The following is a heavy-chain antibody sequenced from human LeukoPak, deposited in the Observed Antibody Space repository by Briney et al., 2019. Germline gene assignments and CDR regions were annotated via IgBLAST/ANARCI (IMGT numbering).Heavy chain of an antibody. J-gene: IGHJ5*02. CDR1: GDSVTNATNY. Sequence: SQTLSLTCTVSGDSVTNATNYWSWIRQPAGKGLEWIGSIYYSGSTYYNPSLKSRVTISVDTSKNQFSLKLSSVTAADTAVYYCARGGVGATTYVWFDPWGQGTLVTVSS. V-gene: IGHV4-39*07. CDR3: ARGGVGATTYVWFDP. D-gene: IGHD1-26*01. CDR2: IYYSGST.